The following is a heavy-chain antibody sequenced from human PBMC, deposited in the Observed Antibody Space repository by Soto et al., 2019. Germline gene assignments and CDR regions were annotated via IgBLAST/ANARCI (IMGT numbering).Heavy chain of an antibody. J-gene: IGHJ6*02. CDR3: ASGGNPGFYYYYGMDV. D-gene: IGHD2-15*01. CDR1: GFTFSSYG. Sequence: LRLSCSASGFTFSSYGMHLVRQAPVKGLEWVAVIWYDGSNKYYADSVKGRFTISRDNSKNTLYLQMNSLRAEDTAVYYCASGGNPGFYYYYGMDVWGQGTTVTVSS. V-gene: IGHV3-33*01. CDR2: IWYDGSNK.